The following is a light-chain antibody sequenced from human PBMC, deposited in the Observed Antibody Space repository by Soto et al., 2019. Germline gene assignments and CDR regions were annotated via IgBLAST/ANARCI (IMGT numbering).Light chain of an antibody. CDR2: DAS. CDR3: QQYNGYSGYT. CDR1: QSISDW. V-gene: IGKV1-5*01. J-gene: IGKJ2*01. Sequence: DIQMTQSPSTLSASVGDRVTITCRASQSISDWLAWYQQKPGKAPKLLIYDASSLESGVPSRFSGSRSGTDFSLTIISLQPDDFASYYCQQYNGYSGYTFGLGTKLEIK.